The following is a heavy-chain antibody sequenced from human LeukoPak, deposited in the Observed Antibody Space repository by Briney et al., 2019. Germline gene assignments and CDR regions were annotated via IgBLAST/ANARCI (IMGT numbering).Heavy chain of an antibody. CDR3: ARDRHDYKGTYYYYMDV. V-gene: IGHV4-59*01. D-gene: IGHD4-11*01. J-gene: IGHJ6*03. CDR2: IYYSGST. Sequence: SETLSLTCTVSGGSLSSYYWSWIRQPPGKGLEWIGYIYYSGSTNYNPSLKSRVTISVDTSKNQFSLKLSSVTAADTAVYYCARDRHDYKGTYYYYMDVWGKGTTVTVSS. CDR1: GGSLSSYY.